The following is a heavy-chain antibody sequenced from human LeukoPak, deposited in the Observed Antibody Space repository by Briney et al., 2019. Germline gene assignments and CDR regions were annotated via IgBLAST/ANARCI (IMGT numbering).Heavy chain of an antibody. V-gene: IGHV3-11*01. CDR2: ISSGGDIM. J-gene: IGHJ6*03. CDR3: AKDGLSSSWYESYYYYMDV. CDR1: GLRFSDYY. Sequence: PGGSLRLSCAASGLRFSDYYVSWIRQAPGKGLQWVSYISSGGDIMHYADSVKGRFTSSRDNAKNSGYLEMNSLRAEDTAVYYCAKDGLSSSWYESYYYYMDVWGKGTTVTVSS. D-gene: IGHD6-13*01.